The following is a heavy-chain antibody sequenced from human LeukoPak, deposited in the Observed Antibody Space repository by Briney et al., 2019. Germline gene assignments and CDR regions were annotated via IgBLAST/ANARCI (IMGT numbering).Heavy chain of an antibody. CDR2: VSWDGTT. Sequence: GGSLRLSCAASGFTFEDYTMHWVRQVQGKTLEWVALVSWDGTTYYTDSVKGRFTISRDNSKNSLYLQMDTLRSEDTAFYYCVKDINYESSGSVFDYWGQGTLVTVSS. V-gene: IGHV3-43*01. CDR3: VKDINYESSGSVFDY. J-gene: IGHJ4*02. D-gene: IGHD3-22*01. CDR1: GFTFEDYT.